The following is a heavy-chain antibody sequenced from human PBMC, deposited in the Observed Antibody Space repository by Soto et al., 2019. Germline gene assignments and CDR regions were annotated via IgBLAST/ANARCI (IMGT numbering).Heavy chain of an antibody. D-gene: IGHD5-12*01. V-gene: IGHV3-30*18. J-gene: IGHJ4*02. CDR3: AKDRLANSGFDYPDY. CDR1: GFTLTSFA. Sequence: PGGSLRLSCAASGFTLTSFAMHWVRQAPGKGLEWVALISPDGSGKYYADSVRGRFTISRDDSENTLYLQMNSLKTEDTSVYFCAKDRLANSGFDYPDYWGQGTLVTVSS. CDR2: ISPDGSGK.